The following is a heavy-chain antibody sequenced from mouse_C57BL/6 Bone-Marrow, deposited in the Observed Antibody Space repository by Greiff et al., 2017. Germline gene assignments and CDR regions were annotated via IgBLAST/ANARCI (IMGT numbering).Heavy chain of an antibody. CDR2: ISYDGSN. D-gene: IGHD1-1*01. J-gene: IGHJ3*01. Sequence: EVQLQESGPGLVKPSQSLSLTCSVTGYSITSGYYWNWIRQFPGNKLEWMGYISYDGSNNYNPSLKNRISITRDTSKNQFFLKLNSVTTEDTATYYCARDVYYGSRGDFAYWGQGTLVTVSA. V-gene: IGHV3-6*01. CDR1: GYSITSGYY. CDR3: ARDVYYGSRGDFAY.